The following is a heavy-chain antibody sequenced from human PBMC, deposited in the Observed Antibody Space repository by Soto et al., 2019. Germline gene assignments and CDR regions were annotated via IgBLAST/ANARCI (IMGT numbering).Heavy chain of an antibody. J-gene: IGHJ4*02. CDR2: INPSGGST. CDR1: GYTFTSYY. Sequence: VKVSCKASGYTFTSYYMHWVRQAPGQGLEWMGIINPSGGSTSYAQKFQGRVTMTRDTSTSTVYMELSSLRSEDTAVYYCARVRSDARGRHYFDYWGQGTLVTVSS. CDR3: ARVRSDARGRHYFDY. V-gene: IGHV1-46*01.